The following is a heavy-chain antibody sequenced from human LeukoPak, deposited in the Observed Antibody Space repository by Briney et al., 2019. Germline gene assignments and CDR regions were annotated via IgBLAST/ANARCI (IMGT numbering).Heavy chain of an antibody. CDR3: ARVGMGEAFDI. D-gene: IGHD1-26*01. V-gene: IGHV3-48*03. CDR2: ISSSGSTI. Sequence: GGSLRLSCAASGFTFRSYDMNWVRQAPGKGLEWVSYISSSGSTIYYADSVKGRFTISRDNAKNSLYLQMNSLRAEDTAVYYCARVGMGEAFDIWGQGTMVTVSS. J-gene: IGHJ3*02. CDR1: GFTFRSYD.